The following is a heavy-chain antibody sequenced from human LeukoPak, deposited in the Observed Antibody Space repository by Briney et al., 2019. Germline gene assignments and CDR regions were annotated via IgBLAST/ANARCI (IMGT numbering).Heavy chain of an antibody. J-gene: IGHJ3*01. Sequence: GGSLRLSCAASGFTFSSYAMHWVRQAPGKGLEWLSALNGNGDKRYYADSMKGRFTVSRDNSKSTFYLEMNSLRAEDTAIYYCAKDIERGTNWGYAFDAWGQGTMVTVSS. CDR1: GFTFSSYA. CDR2: LNGNGDKR. D-gene: IGHD7-27*01. CDR3: AKDIERGTNWGYAFDA. V-gene: IGHV3-23*01.